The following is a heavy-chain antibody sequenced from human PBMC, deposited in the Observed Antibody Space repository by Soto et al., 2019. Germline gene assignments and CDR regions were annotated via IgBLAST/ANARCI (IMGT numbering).Heavy chain of an antibody. CDR2: ISAYNGNT. Sequence: ASVKVSCKASGYTFTSYGISWVRQAPGQGLEWMGWISAYNGNTNYARYSPSFQGHITFSADKSISTAYLQWSSLEASDTAMYYCARHPRNSGYFDYWGQGALVTVSS. CDR1: GYTFTSYG. V-gene: IGHV1-18*01. J-gene: IGHJ4*02. D-gene: IGHD1-26*01. CDR3: ARHPRNSGYFDY.